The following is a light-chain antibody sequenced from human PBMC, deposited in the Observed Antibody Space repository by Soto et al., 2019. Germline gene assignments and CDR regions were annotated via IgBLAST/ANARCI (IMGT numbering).Light chain of an antibody. J-gene: IGLJ1*01. V-gene: IGLV2-14*01. CDR3: GSYTSSSTLV. CDR1: SSDVGGYNY. Sequence: VLTQPASVSGSTGQSITISCTGISSDVGGYNYVSWYQQHPGKAPKLMIYDVSNRPSGVSNRFSGSKSGNTASLTISGLQAEDEADYYCGSYTSSSTLVFGTGTKVTVL. CDR2: DVS.